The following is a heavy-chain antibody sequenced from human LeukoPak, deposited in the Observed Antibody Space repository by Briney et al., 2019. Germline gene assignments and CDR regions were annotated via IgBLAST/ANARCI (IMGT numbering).Heavy chain of an antibody. CDR1: GFTFSSYA. CDR3: AKDAAHLPYYYDSSGYFDY. CDR2: ISGSGGST. V-gene: IGHV3-23*01. J-gene: IGHJ4*02. Sequence: GGSLRLSCAASGFTFSSYAMSWVRQAPGKGLGWVSAISGSGGSTYYADSVKGRFTISRDNSKNTLYLQMNSLRAEDTAVYYCAKDAAHLPYYYDSSGYFDYWGQGTLVTVSS. D-gene: IGHD3-22*01.